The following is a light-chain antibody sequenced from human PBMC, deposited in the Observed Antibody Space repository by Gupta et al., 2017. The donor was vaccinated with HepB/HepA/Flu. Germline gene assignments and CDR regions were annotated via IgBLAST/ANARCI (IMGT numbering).Light chain of an antibody. Sequence: ALQMTQSPSSLSASVGDRVTITCRASRTIPNDLGWYQQKPGIPPKLLIYGASNLHTGVPSRFRGSGSGTVFTLAISGLQPEDVGVYYCLQDNTSPPTFGQGTKVEI. CDR3: LQDNTSPPT. J-gene: IGKJ1*01. CDR1: RTIPND. V-gene: IGKV1-6*01. CDR2: GAS.